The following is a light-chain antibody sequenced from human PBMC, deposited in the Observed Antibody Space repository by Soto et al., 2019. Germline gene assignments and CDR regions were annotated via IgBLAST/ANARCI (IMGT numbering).Light chain of an antibody. CDR1: NSDVGGHNY. CDR2: DVN. V-gene: IGLV2-11*01. CDR3: CSYADTYTL. Sequence: QSALTQPRSVSGSPGQSVTISCTGTNSDVGGHNYVSWYQQHPGKVPKLMIYDVNKRPSGVPHRFSGSKSGNTASLTISGLQAEDEADYYCCSYADTYTLFGGGTKLTVL. J-gene: IGLJ2*01.